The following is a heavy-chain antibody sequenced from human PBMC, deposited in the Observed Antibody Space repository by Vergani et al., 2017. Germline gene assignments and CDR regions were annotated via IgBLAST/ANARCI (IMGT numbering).Heavy chain of an antibody. CDR3: ARGKIVGATQNFDY. D-gene: IGHD1-26*01. J-gene: IGHJ4*02. V-gene: IGHV4-34*09. CDR1: GGSFSGYY. CDR2: INHSGST. Sequence: QVQLQESGPGLVKPSQTLSLTCAVYGGSFSGYYWSWIRQPPGKGLEWIGEINHSGSTNYNPSLKSRVTISVDTSKNQFSLKLSSVTAADTAVYYCARGKIVGATQNFDYWGQGTLVTVSS.